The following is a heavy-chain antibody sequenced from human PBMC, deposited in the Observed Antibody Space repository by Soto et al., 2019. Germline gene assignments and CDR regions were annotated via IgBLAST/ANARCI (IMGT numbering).Heavy chain of an antibody. CDR3: ARSGWYYYGSGSLGNWFDP. CDR1: GYSFTSYW. CDR2: IYPGDSDT. D-gene: IGHD3-10*01. J-gene: IGHJ5*02. V-gene: IGHV5-51*01. Sequence: GESLKISCKGSGYSFTSYWIGWVRQMPGKGLDWMGIIYPGDSDTRYSPSFQGQVTISADKSISTAYLQWSSLKASDTAMYYCARSGWYYYGSGSLGNWFDPWGQGTLVTVSS.